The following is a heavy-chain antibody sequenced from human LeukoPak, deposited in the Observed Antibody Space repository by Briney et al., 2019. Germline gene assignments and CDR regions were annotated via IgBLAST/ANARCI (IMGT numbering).Heavy chain of an antibody. V-gene: IGHV4-34*01. Sequence: GSLRLSCAASGFTVSSNYMSWVRQAPGKGLEWIGEINHSGSTNYNPSLKSRVTISVDTSKNQFSLKLSSVTAADTAVYYCARFVRNDYYFDYWGQGTLVTVSS. CDR3: ARFVRNDYYFDY. CDR1: GFTVSSNY. J-gene: IGHJ4*02. CDR2: INHSGST. D-gene: IGHD1-1*01.